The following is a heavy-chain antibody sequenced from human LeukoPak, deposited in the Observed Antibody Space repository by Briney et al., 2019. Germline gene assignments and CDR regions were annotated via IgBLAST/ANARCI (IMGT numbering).Heavy chain of an antibody. CDR3: ARHGLGGADTHLDY. D-gene: IGHD2-21*01. CDR2: IYPGDSDT. V-gene: IGHV5-51*01. Sequence: GESLKISCTAYGYSFTTHWIGWVRQMPGKGLEWMGFIYPGDSDTRCSPSFQGQVTISADKSISTAYLQWSSLKASDTAMYYCARHGLGGADTHLDYWGQGTLVTVSS. CDR1: GYSFTTHW. J-gene: IGHJ4*02.